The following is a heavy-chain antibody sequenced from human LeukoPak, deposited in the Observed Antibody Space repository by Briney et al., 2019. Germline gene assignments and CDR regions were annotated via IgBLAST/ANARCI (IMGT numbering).Heavy chain of an antibody. D-gene: IGHD6-13*01. J-gene: IGHJ6*02. V-gene: IGHV4-34*01. CDR3: ARIPSKSSWPNPQHYGMDV. CDR1: GGSFSGYY. CDR2: INHSGST. Sequence: SETLSLTCAVYGGSFSGYYWSWIRQPPGKGLEWIGEINHSGSTNYNPSLKSRVTISVDTSKNQFSLKLSSVTAADTAVYYCARIPSKSSWPNPQHYGMDVWGQGTTVTVSS.